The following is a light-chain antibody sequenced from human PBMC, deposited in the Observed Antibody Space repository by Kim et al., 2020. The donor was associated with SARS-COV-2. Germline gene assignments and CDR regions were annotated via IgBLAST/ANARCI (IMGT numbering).Light chain of an antibody. Sequence: EIVMTQSPGTLSVSPGERVTLSCRASESVSTNVVWYQHKPGQAPRLLIYGASTRATGIPVRFSGSGSGTEFTLTISSRQSEDFAVYYCQQFNNWPPYTFGQGTKLEI. CDR2: GAS. CDR3: QQFNNWPPYT. V-gene: IGKV3-15*01. CDR1: ESVSTN. J-gene: IGKJ2*01.